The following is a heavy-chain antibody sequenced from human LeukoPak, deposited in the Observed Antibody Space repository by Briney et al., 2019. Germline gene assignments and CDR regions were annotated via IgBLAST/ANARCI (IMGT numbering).Heavy chain of an antibody. V-gene: IGHV1-69*05. CDR2: IIPIFGTA. D-gene: IGHD1-7*01. CDR3: ARDNYAGANWFDP. Sequence: SVKVSCKASGGTFSSYAISWVRQAPGQGLEWMGGIIPIFGTANYAQKFQGRVTITTDESTSTAYMELSSLRSEDTAVYYCARDNYAGANWFDPWCQGTLVTVSS. CDR1: GGTFSSYA. J-gene: IGHJ5*02.